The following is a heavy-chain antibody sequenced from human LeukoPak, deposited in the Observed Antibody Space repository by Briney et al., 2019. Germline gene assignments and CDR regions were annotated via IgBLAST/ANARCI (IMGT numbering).Heavy chain of an antibody. Sequence: GGSLRLSCAASGFTFSNYWMHWVRQAPGKGLVWLSRINSDGSSTTYADSVEGRFTISRDNAKNTLYLQMNSLRAEDTAVYYCARGYGGNYNWFDPWGQGTLVTVSS. CDR1: GFTFSNYW. CDR2: INSDGSST. CDR3: ARGYGGNYNWFDP. D-gene: IGHD4-23*01. J-gene: IGHJ5*02. V-gene: IGHV3-74*01.